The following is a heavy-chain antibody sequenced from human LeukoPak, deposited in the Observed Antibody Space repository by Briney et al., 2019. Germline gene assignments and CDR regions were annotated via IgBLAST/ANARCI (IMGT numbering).Heavy chain of an antibody. Sequence: SETLSLTCTVSGGSISNRNYHWGWIRQPPGKGLEWIGSICSSGSAYYNPSLKSRVTTSIDTSKNQFSLRLTSVTAADTAVYYCARVVAAAGNNWFDPWGQGTLVTVSS. CDR2: ICSSGSA. J-gene: IGHJ5*02. CDR3: ARVVAAAGNNWFDP. V-gene: IGHV4-39*01. D-gene: IGHD6-13*01. CDR1: GGSISNRNYH.